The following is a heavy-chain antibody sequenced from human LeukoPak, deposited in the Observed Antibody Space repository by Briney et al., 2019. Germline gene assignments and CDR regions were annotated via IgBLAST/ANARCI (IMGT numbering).Heavy chain of an antibody. V-gene: IGHV3-66*01. Sequence: GGSLRLSCAASGFTFSDYAMHWVRQAPGKGLECVSNIYGTGTTYYADSVKGRLSISRDNAKNTVYLQMNGLRVEDTAVYYCAGYGGNSFWGQGTLVTVSS. CDR2: IYGTGTT. D-gene: IGHD4-23*01. CDR3: AGYGGNSF. CDR1: GFTFSDYA. J-gene: IGHJ4*02.